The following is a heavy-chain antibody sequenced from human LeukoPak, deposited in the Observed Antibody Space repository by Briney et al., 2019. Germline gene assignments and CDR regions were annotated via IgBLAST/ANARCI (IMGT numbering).Heavy chain of an antibody. Sequence: ASVKVSCKVSGYTLTELSMHWVRQAPGKGLEWMGGFDPEDGETIYAQKFQGRVTMTEDTSTDTAYMELSSLRSEDTAVYYCATERNYYDSSAYYFAFDIWGQGTMVTVSS. D-gene: IGHD3-22*01. CDR1: GYTLTELS. CDR3: ATERNYYDSSAYYFAFDI. V-gene: IGHV1-24*01. J-gene: IGHJ3*02. CDR2: FDPEDGET.